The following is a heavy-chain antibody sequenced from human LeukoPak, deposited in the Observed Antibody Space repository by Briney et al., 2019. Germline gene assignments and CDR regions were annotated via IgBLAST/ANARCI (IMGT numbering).Heavy chain of an antibody. V-gene: IGHV3-30*02. CDR2: IWYDGSKK. CDR3: AELGITMIGGV. J-gene: IGHJ6*04. D-gene: IGHD3-10*02. CDR1: GFTFSTYG. Sequence: PGGSLRLSCTASGFTFSTYGVHWVRQAPGKGLEWVAFIWYDGSKKYYADSMKGRFTISRDNSKNTLFLQMNSLRAEDTAVYYCAELGITMIGGVWGKGTTVTISS.